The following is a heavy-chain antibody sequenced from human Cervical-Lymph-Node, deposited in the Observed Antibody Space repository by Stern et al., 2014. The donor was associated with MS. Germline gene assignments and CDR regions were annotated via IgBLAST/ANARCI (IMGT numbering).Heavy chain of an antibody. CDR3: ARGDWLLGNDY. D-gene: IGHD3-9*01. CDR2: VDPSDSYT. Sequence: EVQLVESGAEVKKPGESLRISCKGSGYSFNSYLINWVRQMPGKGLEWMGTVDPSDSYTEYSPSFQGHVTISSDKSINTAYLQWSSLKASDTAMYYCARGDWLLGNDYWGQGTLVTVSS. CDR1: GYSFNSYL. V-gene: IGHV5-10-1*01. J-gene: IGHJ4*02.